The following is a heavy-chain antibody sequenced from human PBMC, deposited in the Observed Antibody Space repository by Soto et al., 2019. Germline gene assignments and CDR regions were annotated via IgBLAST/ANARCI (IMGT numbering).Heavy chain of an antibody. J-gene: IGHJ4*02. Sequence: GASVKVSFKASGYTFTIYARHWVRQAPGQRLEWMGWINAGNGNTKYSQKFQGRVTITRDTSASTAYMELSSLRSEDTAVYYCARWGYYYDSSGYRLTLLDYWGQGTLVTVSS. CDR3: ARWGYYYDSSGYRLTLLDY. CDR2: INAGNGNT. D-gene: IGHD3-22*01. CDR1: GYTFTIYA. V-gene: IGHV1-3*01.